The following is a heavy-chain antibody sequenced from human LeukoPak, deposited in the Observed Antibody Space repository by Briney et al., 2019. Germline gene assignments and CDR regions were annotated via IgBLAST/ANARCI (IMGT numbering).Heavy chain of an antibody. CDR3: ARVWNDDN. J-gene: IGHJ4*02. D-gene: IGHD1-1*01. CDR2: ISDTGRT. Sequence: PSETLSLTCIVSGGSVSSGSNYWSWIRQPPGKGLEWIGYISDTGRTEYNASLKSRVTISVDTSKNQFSLKLNSVTAADTAVYYCARVWNDDNWGQGTLVTVSS. V-gene: IGHV4-61*01. CDR1: GGSVSSGSNY.